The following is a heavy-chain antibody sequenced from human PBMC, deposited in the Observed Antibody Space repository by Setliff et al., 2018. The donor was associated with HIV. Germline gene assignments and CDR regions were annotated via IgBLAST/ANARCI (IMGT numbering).Heavy chain of an antibody. CDR1: GYTFTDFY. V-gene: IGHV1-2*06. Sequence: ASVKVSCKASGYTFTDFYVHWVRQAPGQGLEWMGRINPKSGGTNYAQKFQGRVTMTRDTSISTAYMELSRLISDDTAVYYCARESRDIVATSPLDYWGQGTLVTAPQ. J-gene: IGHJ4*02. D-gene: IGHD5-12*01. CDR2: INPKSGGT. CDR3: ARESRDIVATSPLDY.